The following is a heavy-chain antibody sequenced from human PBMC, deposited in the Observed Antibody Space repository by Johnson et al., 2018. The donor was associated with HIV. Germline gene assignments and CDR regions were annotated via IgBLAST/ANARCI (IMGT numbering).Heavy chain of an antibody. CDR3: AKDRAVARWDAFDI. Sequence: QVLLVESGGGLVKPGGSLRLSCAASGFTFSDYYMSWIRQTPGKGLEWLSYISTSGSTIYYADSVKGRFTISRDNAKNSLYLQMSSLRAEDTALYYCAKDRAVARWDAFDIWGQGTMVTVSS. V-gene: IGHV3-11*01. J-gene: IGHJ3*02. CDR1: GFTFSDYY. D-gene: IGHD6-19*01. CDR2: ISTSGSTI.